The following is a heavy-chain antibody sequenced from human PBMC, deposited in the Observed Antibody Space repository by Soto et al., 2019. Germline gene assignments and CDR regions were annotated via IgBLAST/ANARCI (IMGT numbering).Heavy chain of an antibody. J-gene: IGHJ6*02. Sequence: EVQLVESGGGLVKPGGSLRLSCAASGFTFSSYNMNWVRQAPGKGLEWVSSITSSSTYIYYADSVKGRFTISRDNAQNSLYLQMNSLRAEDTAVYYCARVYGFWSGSSPSAYYYAMDVWGQGTTVTVSS. CDR1: GFTFSSYN. CDR2: ITSSSTYI. D-gene: IGHD3-3*01. CDR3: ARVYGFWSGSSPSAYYYAMDV. V-gene: IGHV3-21*01.